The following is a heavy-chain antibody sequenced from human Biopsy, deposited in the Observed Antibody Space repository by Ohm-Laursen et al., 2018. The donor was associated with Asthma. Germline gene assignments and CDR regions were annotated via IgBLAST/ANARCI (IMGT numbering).Heavy chain of an antibody. CDR1: GFDFSDYT. Sequence: SPRLSCAASGFDFSDYTMNWVRQAPGKGLEWVAVISYDGSSIYYADSVKGRFTISRDNSKNTLSLQMNSLTAEDTAVYYCAREGVAGTHIEDWGQGTLVTVSS. J-gene: IGHJ4*02. CDR2: ISYDGSSI. V-gene: IGHV3-30-3*01. D-gene: IGHD6-19*01. CDR3: AREGVAGTHIED.